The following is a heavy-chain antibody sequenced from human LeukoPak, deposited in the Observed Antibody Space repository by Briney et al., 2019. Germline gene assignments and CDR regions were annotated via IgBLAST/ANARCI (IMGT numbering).Heavy chain of an antibody. J-gene: IGHJ4*02. CDR1: GYSISSGFY. V-gene: IGHV4-38-2*02. Sequence: SETLSLTCTVSGYSISSGFYWGWIRQPPGKGLEWIGNIHYSGSTYYKPSLKSRVTISVDTSKNQFSLKLSSVTAADTAMYYCASDAPGLLGYWGQETLVTVSS. D-gene: IGHD2-15*01. CDR2: IHYSGST. CDR3: ASDAPGLLGY.